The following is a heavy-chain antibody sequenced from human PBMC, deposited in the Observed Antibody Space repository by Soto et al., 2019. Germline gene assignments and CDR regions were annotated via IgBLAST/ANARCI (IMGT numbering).Heavy chain of an antibody. Sequence: ASVKVSCKASGYTFTSYAMHCVRQAPGQRLEWMGWINAGNGNTKYSQKFQGRVTITRDTSASTAYMELSSLRSEDTAVYYCAREGVEHIVVVTAAYYFDYWGQGTLVTVSS. D-gene: IGHD2-21*02. CDR2: INAGNGNT. CDR3: AREGVEHIVVVTAAYYFDY. CDR1: GYTFTSYA. J-gene: IGHJ4*02. V-gene: IGHV1-3*01.